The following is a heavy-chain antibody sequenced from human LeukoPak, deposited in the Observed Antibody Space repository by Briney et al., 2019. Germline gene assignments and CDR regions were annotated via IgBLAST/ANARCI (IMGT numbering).Heavy chain of an antibody. CDR2: INHSGST. D-gene: IGHD6-25*01. Sequence: SETLSLTCAVYGGSFSGYYWSWIRQPPGKGLEWIGEINHSGSTNYNPSLKSRATISEDTSGNQFSLRVTSVTAADTAVYYCARLWDSTGLYFYYYMDVWGEGTTVTVSS. J-gene: IGHJ6*03. V-gene: IGHV4-34*01. CDR1: GGSFSGYY. CDR3: ARLWDSTGLYFYYYMDV.